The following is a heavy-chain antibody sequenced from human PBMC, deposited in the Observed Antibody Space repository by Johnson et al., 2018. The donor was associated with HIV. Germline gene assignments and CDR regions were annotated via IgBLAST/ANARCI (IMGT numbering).Heavy chain of an antibody. Sequence: QVQLVESGGGVVQPGRSLRLSCAASGFTFSSYAMHWVRQAPGKGLEWVAVISYDGSNKYYADSVKGRFTISRDNSKNTLYLQMSSLRAEDTAVFYCARDYMPYSSDPDAFDIWGQGTMVTVSS. CDR2: ISYDGSNK. V-gene: IGHV3-30-3*01. D-gene: IGHD6-19*01. CDR1: GFTFSSYA. J-gene: IGHJ3*02. CDR3: ARDYMPYSSDPDAFDI.